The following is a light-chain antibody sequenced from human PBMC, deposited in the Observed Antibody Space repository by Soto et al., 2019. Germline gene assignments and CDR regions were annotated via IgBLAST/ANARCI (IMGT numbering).Light chain of an antibody. CDR3: QQYNNWPPIP. CDR1: QSVSIK. V-gene: IGKV3-15*01. Sequence: EIVMTQSLATLSASLGERVTIXCGASQSVSIKLAWYQQRPGQAPRLLIYDTSTRATGIPARFSGSGSGTEFTLTISSLQSEDFAVYYCQQYNNWPPIPFGQGTRLEIK. CDR2: DTS. J-gene: IGKJ5*01.